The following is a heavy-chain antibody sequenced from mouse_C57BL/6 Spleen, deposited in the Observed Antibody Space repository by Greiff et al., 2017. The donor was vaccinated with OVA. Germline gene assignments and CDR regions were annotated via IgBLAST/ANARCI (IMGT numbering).Heavy chain of an antibody. V-gene: IGHV1-18*01. Sequence: EVQRVESGPELVKPGASVKIPCKASGYTFTDYNMDWVKQSHGKSLEWIGDINPNNGGTIYNQKFKGKATLTVDKSSSTAYMELRSLTSEDTAVYYCARRGDPWYFDVWGTGTTVTVSS. J-gene: IGHJ1*03. CDR1: GYTFTDYN. CDR2: INPNNGGT. CDR3: ARRGDPWYFDV. D-gene: IGHD2-13*01.